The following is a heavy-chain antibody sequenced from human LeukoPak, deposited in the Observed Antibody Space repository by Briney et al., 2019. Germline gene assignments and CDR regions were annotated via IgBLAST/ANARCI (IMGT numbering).Heavy chain of an antibody. D-gene: IGHD2-21*02. CDR1: AFTFSNYG. J-gene: IGHJ4*02. V-gene: IGHV3-30*02. Sequence: PGGSLRLSCAASAFTFSNYGMHWVRQAPGKGLEWVAFIRYDGSNEYYADSVKGRFTISRDNSKNTLYVQMNSLRAEDTAVYYCARETYCGGDCYRGYFDYWGQGTLVTVSS. CDR2: IRYDGSNE. CDR3: ARETYCGGDCYRGYFDY.